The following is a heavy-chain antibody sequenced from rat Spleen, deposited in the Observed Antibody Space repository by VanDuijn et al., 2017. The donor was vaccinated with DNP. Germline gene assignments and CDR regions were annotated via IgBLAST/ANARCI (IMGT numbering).Heavy chain of an antibody. CDR3: ARGESNYIYWYFDF. CDR2: ISYDGGST. CDR1: GFTFSDHN. V-gene: IGHV5-7*01. Sequence: EVKFVESGGGLVQPGRSLKLSCAASGFTFSDHNMAWVRQAPTKGLEWVASISYDGGSTYYRDSVKGRFTVSRDNAKSTQYLQMDSLRSEDTATYYCARGESNYIYWYFDFWGQGVMVTVSS. D-gene: IGHD1-2*01. J-gene: IGHJ2*01.